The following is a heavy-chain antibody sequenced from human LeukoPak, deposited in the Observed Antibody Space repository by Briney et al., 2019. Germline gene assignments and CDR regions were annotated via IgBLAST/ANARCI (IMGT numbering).Heavy chain of an antibody. D-gene: IGHD6-6*01. CDR2: ISYDGSNK. V-gene: IGHV3-30*03. CDR1: GFTFSSYG. J-gene: IGHJ4*02. Sequence: PGGSPRLSCAASGFTFSSYGMHWVRQAPGKGLEWVAVISYDGSNKYYADSVKGRFTISRDNAKNSLYLQMNSLRAEDTAVYYCARFGSSLYFDYWGQGTLVTVSS. CDR3: ARFGSSLYFDY.